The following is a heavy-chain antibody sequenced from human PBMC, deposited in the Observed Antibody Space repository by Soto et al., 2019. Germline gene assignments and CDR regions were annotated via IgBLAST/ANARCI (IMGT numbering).Heavy chain of an antibody. CDR3: ASWGCVVGRHNSPAYYHYGMDG. D-gene: IGHD1-1*01. CDR1: GVTFSSYA. CDR2: IIPIFGTA. J-gene: IGHJ6*02. V-gene: IGHV1-69*13. Sequence: GASVKVSCKASGVTFSSYAISWVRQAHGQGLEWMGGIIPIFGTANYAQKFQGRVTIXEDEPTSTASMDVGSLISGDTRLYYCASWGCVVGRHNSPAYYHYGMDGFGQGTTLSVCS.